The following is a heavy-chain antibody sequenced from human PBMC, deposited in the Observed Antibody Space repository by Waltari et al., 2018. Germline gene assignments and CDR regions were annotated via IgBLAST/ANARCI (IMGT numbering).Heavy chain of an antibody. V-gene: IGHV5-51*01. Sequence: EVQLVQSGAEVKKPGESLKISCKGSGYSFTRYWIGWVRQMPGKGLGWMGSIDPGDSDTRYSPSFQGQVTISADKSISTAYLQWSSLKASDTAMYYCARTHVYGGNSGEYYFDYWGQGTLVTVSS. D-gene: IGHD4-17*01. CDR1: GYSFTRYW. CDR2: IDPGDSDT. J-gene: IGHJ4*02. CDR3: ARTHVYGGNSGEYYFDY.